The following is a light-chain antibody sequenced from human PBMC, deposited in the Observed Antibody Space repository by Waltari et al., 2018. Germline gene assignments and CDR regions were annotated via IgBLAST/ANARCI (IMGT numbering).Light chain of an antibody. J-gene: IGLJ3*02. CDR3: CAYAGKV. Sequence: QSALTQPASVSGSPGQSAPISCTGTSNDVGSSNFFSWYQQHPGKPPKLIIHDDTERPAGVYDRFSGSKSANGASLTISGLQAEDEAHYYCCAYAGKVFGGGTRLTVL. CDR2: DDT. CDR1: SNDVGSSNF. V-gene: IGLV2-23*01.